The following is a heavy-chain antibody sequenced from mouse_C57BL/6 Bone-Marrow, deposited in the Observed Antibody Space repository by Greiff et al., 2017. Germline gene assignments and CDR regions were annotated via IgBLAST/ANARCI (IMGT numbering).Heavy chain of an antibody. Sequence: QVQLKQSGPELVKPGASVKLSCKASGYTFTSYDLNWVKQRPGQGLEWIGWIYPRDGSTKYNEKFKGKATLTVDPSSSTAYMELHSLTSEDSAVYCCARLEFDGSSGDWYFDVWGTGTTVTVSS. CDR1: GYTFTSYD. CDR2: IYPRDGST. V-gene: IGHV1-85*01. D-gene: IGHD1-1*01. CDR3: ARLEFDGSSGDWYFDV. J-gene: IGHJ1*03.